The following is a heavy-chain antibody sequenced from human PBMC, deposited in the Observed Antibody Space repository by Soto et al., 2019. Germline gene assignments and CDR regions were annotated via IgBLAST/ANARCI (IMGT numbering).Heavy chain of an antibody. Sequence: QVQLQESGPGLVKPSQTLSLTCTVSGGSISSGGYYWSWIRQHPGKGLEWIGYIYYSGSTYYNPSLWSRLIIPVDPAKNQLSLKLSAVPVADTAVYYCACVDWHLAMVTHYWGQGTLV. CDR2: IYYSGST. J-gene: IGHJ4*02. CDR3: ACVDWHLAMVTHY. D-gene: IGHD5-18*01. CDR1: GGSISSGGYY. V-gene: IGHV4-31*03.